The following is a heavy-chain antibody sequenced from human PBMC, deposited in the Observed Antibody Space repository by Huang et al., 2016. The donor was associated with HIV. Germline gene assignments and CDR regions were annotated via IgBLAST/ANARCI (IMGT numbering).Heavy chain of an antibody. D-gene: IGHD1-1*01. CDR3: ARDETTNPRGWFDP. Sequence: QVLLEQWGAGLLESAETLSLTCAAYGGSLRGYYWSWLCQPPGKGLAWIGEINHIGRSNYNPSLSSRVSISVDGSKKQFSLTLKSVTDADTAIYYCARDETTNPRGWFDPWGQGTLVTVSS. V-gene: IGHV4-34*02. CDR2: INHIGRS. CDR1: GGSLRGYY. J-gene: IGHJ5*02.